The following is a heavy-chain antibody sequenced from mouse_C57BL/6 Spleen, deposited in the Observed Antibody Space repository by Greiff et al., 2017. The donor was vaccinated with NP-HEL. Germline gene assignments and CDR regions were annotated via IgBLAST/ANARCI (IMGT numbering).Heavy chain of an antibody. D-gene: IGHD2-3*01. CDR3: ARHEEGYDGYLFDY. CDR1: GYTFTEYT. CDR2: FYPGSGSI. J-gene: IGHJ2*01. Sequence: QVQLKESGAELVKPGASVKLSCKASGYTFTEYTIHWVKQRSGQGLEWIGWFYPGSGSITYNEKFKDKATLTADKSSSTVYMELSRLTSEDAAVYFCARHEEGYDGYLFDYWGQGTTLTVSA. V-gene: IGHV1-62-2*01.